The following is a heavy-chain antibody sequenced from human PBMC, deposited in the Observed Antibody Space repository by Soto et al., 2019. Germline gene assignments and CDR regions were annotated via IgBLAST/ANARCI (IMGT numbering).Heavy chain of an antibody. D-gene: IGHD7-27*01. V-gene: IGHV1-58*01. CDR2: IVVGSGNT. CDR1: GFTFTSSA. J-gene: IGHJ4*02. Sequence: QMQLVQSGPEVKKPGTSVKVSCKASGFTFTSSAVQWVRQARGQRLEWIGWIVVGSGNTNYAQKFQERVTITRDMSTSTADMELSSLRSEDTAVYSCAARPWGNFDYWGQGTLVTVSS. CDR3: AARPWGNFDY.